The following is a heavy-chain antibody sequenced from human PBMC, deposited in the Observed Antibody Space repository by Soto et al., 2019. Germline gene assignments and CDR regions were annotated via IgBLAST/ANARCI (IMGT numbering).Heavy chain of an antibody. J-gene: IGHJ6*02. Sequence: PGGSLRLSCAASGFTVSSNYMSWVRQAPGKGLEWVSVIYSGGSTYYANSVKGRFTISRDNSKNTLYLQMGSLRAEDMAVYYCARALWGSGSYTNGYGMDVWGQGTTVTVSS. D-gene: IGHD3-10*01. CDR1: GFTVSSNY. CDR2: IYSGGST. V-gene: IGHV3-66*01. CDR3: ARALWGSGSYTNGYGMDV.